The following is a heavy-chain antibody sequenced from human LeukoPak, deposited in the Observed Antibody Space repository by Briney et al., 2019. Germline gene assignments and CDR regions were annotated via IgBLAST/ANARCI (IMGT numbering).Heavy chain of an antibody. Sequence: SETLPLTCAVYGGSFSGYYWSWIRQPPGKGLEWIGEINHSGSTNYSPSLKSRVTISVDTSKNQFSLKLSSVTAADTAVYYCASQDYYDSSGYYQKFDYWGQGTLVTVSS. CDR2: INHSGST. D-gene: IGHD3-22*01. V-gene: IGHV4-34*01. CDR1: GGSFSGYY. J-gene: IGHJ4*02. CDR3: ASQDYYDSSGYYQKFDY.